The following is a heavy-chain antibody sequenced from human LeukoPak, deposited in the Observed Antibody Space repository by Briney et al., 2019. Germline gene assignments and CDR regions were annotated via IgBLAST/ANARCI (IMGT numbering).Heavy chain of an antibody. V-gene: IGHV1-18*01. D-gene: IGHD3-10*01. J-gene: IGHJ5*02. CDR2: NSAYNGNT. CDR1: GYTFTSYG. Sequence: GASVKVSCKASGYTFTSYGISWVRQAPGQGLEWMGWNSAYNGNTNYAQKLQGRVTMTTDTSTSTAYMELRSLRSDDTAVYYCARKGGSGSYYNWNWFDPWGQGTLVTVSS. CDR3: ARKGGSGSYYNWNWFDP.